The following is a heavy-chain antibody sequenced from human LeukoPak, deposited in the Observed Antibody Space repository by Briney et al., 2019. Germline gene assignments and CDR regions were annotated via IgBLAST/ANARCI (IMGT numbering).Heavy chain of an antibody. CDR2: INGDGSST. D-gene: IGHD4-23*01. CDR3: AREGDYGGLLYYFDY. V-gene: IGHV3-74*03. J-gene: IGHJ4*02. Sequence: PGGSLRLSCAASGFTFSSYAMHWVRQAPGKGLVWVARINGDGSSTTYADTVKGRFTISRDNAKNTLYLQMNSLRAEDTAVYYCAREGDYGGLLYYFDYWGQGTLVTVSS. CDR1: GFTFSSYA.